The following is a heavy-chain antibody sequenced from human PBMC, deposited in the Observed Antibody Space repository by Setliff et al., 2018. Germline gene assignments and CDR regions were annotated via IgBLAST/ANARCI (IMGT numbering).Heavy chain of an antibody. CDR2: ISSSGSTI. J-gene: IGHJ4*02. CDR1: EFIFRSYI. Sequence: PGGSLRLSCAASEFIFRSYIVSWVRQPPGKGLEWVSSISSSGSTIYYADSVKGRFTISRDNAKNSLYLQMNSLRAEDTAVYYCAKVKTYYYDSSTLDYWGQGTLVTVSS. V-gene: IGHV3-21*04. CDR3: AKVKTYYYDSSTLDY. D-gene: IGHD3-22*01.